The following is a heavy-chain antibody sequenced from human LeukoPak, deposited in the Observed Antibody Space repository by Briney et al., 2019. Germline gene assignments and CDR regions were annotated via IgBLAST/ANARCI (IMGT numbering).Heavy chain of an antibody. CDR3: ARAGIGDLTSSGPNDY. D-gene: IGHD3-10*01. J-gene: IGHJ4*02. V-gene: IGHV1-46*01. Sequence: ASVKVSCKASGYTFTSYYMHWVRQAPGQGLEWMGIINPSGGSTSYAQKFQGRVTMTRDTSTSTVYMELSSLRSEDTAVYYCARAGIGDLTSSGPNDYWGQGTLVTVSS. CDR1: GYTFTSYY. CDR2: INPSGGST.